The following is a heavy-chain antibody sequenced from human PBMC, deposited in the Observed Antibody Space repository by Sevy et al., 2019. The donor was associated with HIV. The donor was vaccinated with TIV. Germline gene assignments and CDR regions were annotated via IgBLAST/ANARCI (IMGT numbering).Heavy chain of an antibody. CDR3: ARLVSCGGDCYYLDS. CDR1: GFTFTNYD. V-gene: IGHV3-30*03. Sequence: GGSLRLSCAASGFTFTNYDLHWVRQAPGKGLDWVAVISHDGRYKNYGDSVKVRFTISIDNPRNRLLLQMDTLRPDDTAVYFCARLVSCGGDCYYLDSWGQGALVTVSS. J-gene: IGHJ4*02. D-gene: IGHD2-21*02. CDR2: ISHDGRYK.